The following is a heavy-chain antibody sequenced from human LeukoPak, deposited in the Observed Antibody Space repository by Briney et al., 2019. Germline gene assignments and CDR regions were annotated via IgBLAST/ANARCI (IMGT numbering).Heavy chain of an antibody. Sequence: ASVKVSCKASGGTFSSYAISWVRQAPGQGLEWMGWMNPNSGNTGYAQKFQGRVTMTRNTSISTAYMELSSLRSEDTAVYYCARGPHYYDSSGYPSPDYYYYGMDVWGQGTTVTVSS. CDR2: MNPNSGNT. V-gene: IGHV1-8*02. J-gene: IGHJ6*02. D-gene: IGHD3-22*01. CDR3: ARGPHYYDSSGYPSPDYYYYGMDV. CDR1: GGTFSSYA.